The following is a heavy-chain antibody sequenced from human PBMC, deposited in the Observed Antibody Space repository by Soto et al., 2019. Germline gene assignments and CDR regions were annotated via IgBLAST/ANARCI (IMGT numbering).Heavy chain of an antibody. V-gene: IGHV3-48*01. CDR1: GFIFSGYS. J-gene: IGHJ5*02. D-gene: IGHD2-21*02. CDR2: IDYARNII. CDR3: VRVPDRDNNWFDL. Sequence: GSLRLSCGASGFIFSGYSMNWVRQAPGKGLEWVSYIDYARNIIHYTDSVKGRFTISRDNAKNSLYLQMNSLKVEDTAVYYCVRVPDRDNNWFDLGGQGT.